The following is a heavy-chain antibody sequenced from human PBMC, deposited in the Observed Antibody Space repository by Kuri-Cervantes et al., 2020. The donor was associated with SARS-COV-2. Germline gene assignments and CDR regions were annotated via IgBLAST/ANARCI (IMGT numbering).Heavy chain of an antibody. V-gene: IGHV3-30*18. CDR2: ISYDGSNK. Sequence: GGSLRPSCAASGFTFSSYGMHWVRQAPGQGLEWVAVISYDGSNKYYADSMKGRFTISRDNSKNTLYLQMNSLRAEDTAVYYCAKDPTYSDSSGTFDYWGQGTLVTVSS. D-gene: IGHD3-22*01. CDR1: GFTFSSYG. CDR3: AKDPTYSDSSGTFDY. J-gene: IGHJ4*02.